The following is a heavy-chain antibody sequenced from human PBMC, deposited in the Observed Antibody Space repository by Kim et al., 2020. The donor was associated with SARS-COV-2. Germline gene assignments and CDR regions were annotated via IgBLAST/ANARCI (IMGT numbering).Heavy chain of an antibody. V-gene: IGHV3-49*03. CDR1: GFTFGDYA. CDR2: IRSKAYGGTT. J-gene: IGHJ4*02. CDR3: TREKQQLADDY. Sequence: GGSLRLSCTASGFTFGDYAMSWFRQAPGKGLEWVGFIRSKAYGGTTEYAASVKGRFTISRDDSKSIAYLQMNSLKTEDTAVYYCTREKQQLADDYWGQGTLVTVSS. D-gene: IGHD6-13*01.